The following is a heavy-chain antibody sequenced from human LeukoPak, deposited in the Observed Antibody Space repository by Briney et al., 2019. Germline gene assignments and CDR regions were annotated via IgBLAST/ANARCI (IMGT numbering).Heavy chain of an antibody. Sequence: PSETLSLTCTVSGGSISSHYWSWIRQPPGKGLEWIGYIYYSGSTNYNPSLKSRVTISVDTPKNQFSLKLSSVTAADTAVYYCARESSSSLYYYMDVWGKGTTVTVSS. CDR2: IYYSGST. J-gene: IGHJ6*03. D-gene: IGHD6-13*01. CDR1: GGSISSHY. V-gene: IGHV4-59*11. CDR3: ARESSSSLYYYMDV.